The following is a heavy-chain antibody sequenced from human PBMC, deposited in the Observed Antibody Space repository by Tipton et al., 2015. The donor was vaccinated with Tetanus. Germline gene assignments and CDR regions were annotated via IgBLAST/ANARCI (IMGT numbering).Heavy chain of an antibody. J-gene: IGHJ4*02. CDR2: TYYSGSA. D-gene: IGHD4-23*01. CDR1: GGSISSGGYY. Sequence: TLSLTCTVSGGSISSGGYYWSWIRQHPGKGLEWIGYTYYSGSAYYNPSLKSRVTISIDTSKNQFSLKLSSVTAADTAVYYCGRVPVDDGAKGGNIDYWGQGTQVTVSS. V-gene: IGHV4-31*03. CDR3: GRVPVDDGAKGGNIDY.